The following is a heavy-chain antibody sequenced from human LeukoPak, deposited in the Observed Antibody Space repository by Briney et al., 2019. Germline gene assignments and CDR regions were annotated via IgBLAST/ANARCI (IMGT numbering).Heavy chain of an antibody. V-gene: IGHV4-30-4*08. J-gene: IGHJ4*02. CDR2: IYYSGST. CDR1: GGSISSGDYY. D-gene: IGHD2-2*02. Sequence: SETLSLTCTVSGGSISSGDYYWSWIRQPPGKGLESIGYIYYSGSTYYNPSLKSRVAISVDTSKNQFSLKLSSVTAADTAVYYCAREDGSTSCYTLWGQGTLVTVSS. CDR3: AREDGSTSCYTL.